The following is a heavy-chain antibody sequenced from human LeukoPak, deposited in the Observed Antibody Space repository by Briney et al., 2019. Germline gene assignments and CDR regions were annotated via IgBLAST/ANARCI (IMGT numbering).Heavy chain of an antibody. Sequence: ASVKVSCKVSGYTLTELSMHWVRQAPGKGLEWMGGFDPEDGETIYAQKFQGRVTMTEDTSTDTAYMELSSLRSEDTAVYYCARDGIAAAGISGAYYMDVWGKGTTVTISS. CDR2: FDPEDGET. J-gene: IGHJ6*03. CDR1: GYTLTELS. V-gene: IGHV1-24*01. CDR3: ARDGIAAAGISGAYYMDV. D-gene: IGHD6-13*01.